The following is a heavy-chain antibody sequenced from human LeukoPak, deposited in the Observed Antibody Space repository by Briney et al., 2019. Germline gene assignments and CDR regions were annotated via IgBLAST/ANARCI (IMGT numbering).Heavy chain of an antibody. Sequence: GGSLRLSCAASGFTFSSYAMSWVRQAPGKGLEWVSAISGSGGSTYYADSVKGGVTISRDNSKNTLYLQMNRLRAEDTGVFSCAKGTYYRDLFDYWGQGTLVTVSS. CDR2: ISGSGGST. CDR1: GFTFSSYA. V-gene: IGHV3-23*01. J-gene: IGHJ4*02. D-gene: IGHD1-26*01. CDR3: AKGTYYRDLFDY.